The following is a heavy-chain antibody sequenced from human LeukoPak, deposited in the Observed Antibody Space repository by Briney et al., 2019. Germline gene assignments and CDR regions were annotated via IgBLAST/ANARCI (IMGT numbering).Heavy chain of an antibody. V-gene: IGHV1-69*13. D-gene: IGHD6-19*01. CDR2: IIPIFGTA. Sequence: ASVKVSCKASGGTFSSYAISWVRQAPGQGLEWMGGIIPIFGTANYAQKFQGRVTITADESTSTAYMELSSLRSEDTAVYYCARERAQGIAVAGTFGDAFDIWGQGTMVTVSS. CDR3: ARERAQGIAVAGTFGDAFDI. J-gene: IGHJ3*02. CDR1: GGTFSSYA.